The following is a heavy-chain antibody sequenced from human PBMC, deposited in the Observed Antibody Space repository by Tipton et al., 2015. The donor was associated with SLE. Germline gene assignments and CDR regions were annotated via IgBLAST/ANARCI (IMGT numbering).Heavy chain of an antibody. CDR1: GGAFSGYY. CDR2: VFHSGDT. CDR3: ARVGYGDHFDY. D-gene: IGHD4-17*01. Sequence: TLSLTCTVSGGAFSGYYWSWIRQSPGKGLEWIGFVFHSGDTNYNPSLKSRVTISLDTSKNQFSLNLNSVTAADTAVYYCARVGYGDHFDYWGQGTLVTVSS. J-gene: IGHJ4*02. V-gene: IGHV4-59*01.